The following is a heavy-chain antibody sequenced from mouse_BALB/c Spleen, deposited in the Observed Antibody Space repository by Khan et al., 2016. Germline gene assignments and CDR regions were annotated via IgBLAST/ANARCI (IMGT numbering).Heavy chain of an antibody. CDR3: TISPTATRYFDV. D-gene: IGHD1-2*01. CDR2: IRYSGST. V-gene: IGHV3-2*02. J-gene: IGHJ1*01. Sequence: EVQLQESGPGLVKPSQSLSLTCTVTGYSITSDYAWNWIRQFPGNKLEWMGYIRYSGSTTYNPSLKSRISITRDTSKNQFFLQLYSVTTEDTATYCCTISPTATRYFDVWGAGTTVTVSS. CDR1: GYSITSDYA.